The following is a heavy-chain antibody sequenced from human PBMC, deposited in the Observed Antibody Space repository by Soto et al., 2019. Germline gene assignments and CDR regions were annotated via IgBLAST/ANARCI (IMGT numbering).Heavy chain of an antibody. CDR3: ARSGYSYGPNPLLY. Sequence: QVQLQESGPGLVKPSQTLSLTCTVSGGSISSGGYYWSWIRQHPGKGLEWIGYIYYSGSTYYNPSLKSGVTISGDTSKNQFSLKLSSVTAADTAVYYCARSGYSYGPNPLLYWGQGTLVTVSS. CDR1: GGSISSGGYY. V-gene: IGHV4-31*03. J-gene: IGHJ4*02. D-gene: IGHD5-18*01. CDR2: IYYSGST.